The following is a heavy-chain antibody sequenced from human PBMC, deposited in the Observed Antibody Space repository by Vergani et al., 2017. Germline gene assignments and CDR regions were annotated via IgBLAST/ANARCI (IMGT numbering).Heavy chain of an antibody. D-gene: IGHD3-3*01. CDR2: IYYSGST. CDR1: GGSISSSSYY. J-gene: IGHJ4*02. V-gene: IGHV4-39*01. CDR3: ARALGFGVVIK. Sequence: QLQLQESGPGLVKPSETLSLTCTVSGGSISSSSYYWGWIRQPPGKGLEWIGSIYYSGSTYYNPSLKSRVTISVDTSKNQFSLKLSPVTAADTAVYYCARALGFGVVIKWGQGTLVTVSS.